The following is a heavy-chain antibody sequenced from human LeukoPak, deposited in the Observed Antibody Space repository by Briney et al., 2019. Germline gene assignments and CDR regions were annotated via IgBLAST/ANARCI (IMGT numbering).Heavy chain of an antibody. CDR2: INPSGGST. V-gene: IGHV1-46*01. Sequence: GASVKVSCKASGYTFTSYYMHWVRQAPGQGLEWMGIINPSGGSTSYAQKFQGRVTMTRDTSTSTVYMELSSLRSEDTAVYYCARDLDCSGGSCYTRSYYYYGMDVWGKGTTVTVSS. CDR3: ARDLDCSGGSCYTRSYYYYGMDV. J-gene: IGHJ6*04. D-gene: IGHD2-15*01. CDR1: GYTFTSYY.